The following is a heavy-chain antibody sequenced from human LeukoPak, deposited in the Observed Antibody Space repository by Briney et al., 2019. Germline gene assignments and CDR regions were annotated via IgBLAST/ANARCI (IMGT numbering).Heavy chain of an antibody. Sequence: SETLSLTCAVSGYSISSGYYWGWIRQPPGKGLEWIGRIFHSGSTNYNPSLKSRVTISVDTSKNQFSLKLSSVTAADTAVYYCARASGLGGSSSGAWGAIFDYWGQGTLVTVSA. J-gene: IGHJ4*02. CDR3: ARASGLGGSSSGAWGAIFDY. V-gene: IGHV4-38-2*01. CDR2: IFHSGST. D-gene: IGHD1-26*01. CDR1: GYSISSGYY.